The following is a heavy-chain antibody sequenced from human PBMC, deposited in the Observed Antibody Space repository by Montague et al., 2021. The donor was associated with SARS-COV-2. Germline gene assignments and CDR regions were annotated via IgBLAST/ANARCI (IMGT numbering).Heavy chain of an antibody. V-gene: IGHV4-59*01. D-gene: IGHD2-21*01. Sequence: SXTLSLTCNVAGGSMSGYNWSWIRQPPGKGLQWIGSMYNSENTSYNPSLKSRVTISVDTSKKQFSLRLSSVTAADTTVYFCARGINSAGSYYYHLDVWGQGTTVTVSS. CDR2: MYNSENT. CDR1: GGSMSGYN. CDR3: ARGINSAGSYYYHLDV. J-gene: IGHJ6*02.